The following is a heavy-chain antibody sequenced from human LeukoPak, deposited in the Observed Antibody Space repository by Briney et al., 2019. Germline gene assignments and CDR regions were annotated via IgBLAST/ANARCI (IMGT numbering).Heavy chain of an antibody. CDR1: GYTFTRYY. V-gene: IGHV1-46*01. Sequence: ASVKVSCKASGYTFTRYYMHWVRQAPGQGLEWMGIINPSGGSTSYAQKFQGRVTMTRDTSTSTVYMELSSLRSEDTAVYYCAIDRGSSWYYYYGMDVWGQGTTVTVSS. CDR3: AIDRGSSWYYYYGMDV. CDR2: INPSGGST. D-gene: IGHD6-13*01. J-gene: IGHJ6*02.